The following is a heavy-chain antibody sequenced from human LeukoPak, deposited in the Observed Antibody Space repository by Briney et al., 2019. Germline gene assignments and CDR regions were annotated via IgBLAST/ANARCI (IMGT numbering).Heavy chain of an antibody. V-gene: IGHV4-59*01. CDR3: ARDPGTYSDWYLDV. CDR2: IYYTGST. CDR1: GGSISGNY. J-gene: IGHJ2*01. D-gene: IGHD1-14*01. Sequence: RPSETLSLTCIVSGGSISGNYWTWIRQPPGKGLEWIGYIYYTGSTKSSPSLKSRVTISLDTSKKQFSLNLNSVTAADTAVYYCARDPGTYSDWYLDVWGRGTLVTVSS.